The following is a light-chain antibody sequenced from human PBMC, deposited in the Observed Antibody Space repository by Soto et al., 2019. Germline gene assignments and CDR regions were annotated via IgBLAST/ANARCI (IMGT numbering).Light chain of an antibody. Sequence: QSVLTQPPSAYGTPGQRVTISCSGSSSNIGSNYVYWYQQLPGTAPKLLIYRNNQRPSGVPDRFSGSKSGTSASLAISGLRSEDEADYYCAAWDDSLSGWVFGGGTKVTVL. V-gene: IGLV1-47*01. CDR3: AAWDDSLSGWV. J-gene: IGLJ3*02. CDR1: SSNIGSNY. CDR2: RNN.